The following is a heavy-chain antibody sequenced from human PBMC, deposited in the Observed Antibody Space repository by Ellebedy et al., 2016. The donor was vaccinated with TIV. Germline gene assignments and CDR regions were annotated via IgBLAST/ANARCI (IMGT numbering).Heavy chain of an antibody. CDR3: ATDVDRSYTY. V-gene: IGHV3-23*01. CDR2: ISVSGT. D-gene: IGHD1-14*01. Sequence: GESLKISCAASGFTFSTYAMSWVRQAPGKGLEWVSGISVSGTYYGDSVKGRFTISRDNAKNSLFLHMNSLRVEDTAIYYCATDVDRSYTYWGQGTLVTVSS. J-gene: IGHJ4*02. CDR1: GFTFSTYA.